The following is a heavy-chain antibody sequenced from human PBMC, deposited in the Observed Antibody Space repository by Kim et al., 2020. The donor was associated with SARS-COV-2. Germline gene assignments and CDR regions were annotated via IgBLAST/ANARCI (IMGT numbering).Heavy chain of an antibody. D-gene: IGHD3-9*01. Sequence: SETLSLTCTVSGGSISSYYWSWIRQPPGKGLEWIGYIYYSGRTNYNPSLKSRVTISVDTSKNQFSLKLSSVTAADTAVYYCARDPTIWTDWYGMDVWGQGTTVTVSS. V-gene: IGHV4-59*01. J-gene: IGHJ6*02. CDR2: IYYSGRT. CDR1: GGSISSYY. CDR3: ARDPTIWTDWYGMDV.